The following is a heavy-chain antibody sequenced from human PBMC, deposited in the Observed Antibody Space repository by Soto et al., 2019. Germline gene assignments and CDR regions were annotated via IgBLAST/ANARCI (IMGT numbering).Heavy chain of an antibody. CDR3: ALDLRYSYGVFDY. D-gene: IGHD5-18*01. CDR2: ISSSGSAI. Sequence: EVQLVESGGGLVQPGGSLRVSCAASGFTFSSYNMNWVRQAPGKGLEWISYISSSGSAIYYADSVRGRFTISRDNAKNSLYLQMNSLRAEDTAVYYCALDLRYSYGVFDYWGQGTLVIVSS. CDR1: GFTFSSYN. J-gene: IGHJ4*02. V-gene: IGHV3-48*01.